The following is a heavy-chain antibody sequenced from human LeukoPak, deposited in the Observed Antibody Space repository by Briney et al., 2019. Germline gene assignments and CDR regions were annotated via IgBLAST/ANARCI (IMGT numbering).Heavy chain of an antibody. V-gene: IGHV4-34*01. J-gene: IGHJ4*02. D-gene: IGHD2-8*01. Sequence: SETLSLTCAVYGGSFSGYYWSWIRQPPGKGLEWIGSIYYSGSTYYNPSLKSRVTISVDTSKNQFSLKLSSVTAADTAVYYCARRRSGYCTNGVCYYFDYWGQGTLVTVSS. CDR2: IYYSGST. CDR3: ARRRSGYCTNGVCYYFDY. CDR1: GGSFSGYY.